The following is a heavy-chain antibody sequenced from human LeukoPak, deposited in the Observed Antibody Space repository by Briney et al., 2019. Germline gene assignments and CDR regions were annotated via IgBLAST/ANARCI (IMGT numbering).Heavy chain of an antibody. CDR3: ARAGRDVLLWFGEFPADY. D-gene: IGHD3-10*01. CDR1: GYTFTSYG. Sequence: ASVKVSCKASGYTFTSYGISWVRQAPGQGLEWMGWISAYNGNTNYAQKLQGRVTMTTDTSTSTAYMELRSLRSDDTAVYYCARAGRDVLLWFGEFPADYWGQGTLVTVSS. CDR2: ISAYNGNT. V-gene: IGHV1-18*01. J-gene: IGHJ4*02.